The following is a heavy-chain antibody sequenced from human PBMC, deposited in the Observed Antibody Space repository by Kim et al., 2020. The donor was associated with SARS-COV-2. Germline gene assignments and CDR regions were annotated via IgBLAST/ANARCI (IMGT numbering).Heavy chain of an antibody. D-gene: IGHD3-3*01. CDR3: ARLRRDDYDFWSGYYISRTQFDY. Sequence: SETLSLTCTVSGGSISSSSYYWGWIRQPPGKGLEWIGSIYYSGSTYYNPSLKSRVTISVDTSKNQFSLKLSSVTAADTAVYYCARLRRDDYDFWSGYYISRTQFDYWGQGTLVTVSS. J-gene: IGHJ4*02. V-gene: IGHV4-39*01. CDR1: GGSISSSSYY. CDR2: IYYSGST.